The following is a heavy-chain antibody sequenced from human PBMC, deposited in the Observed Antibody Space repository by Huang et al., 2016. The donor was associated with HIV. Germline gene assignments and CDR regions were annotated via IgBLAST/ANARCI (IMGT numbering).Heavy chain of an antibody. CDR3: ARGQGGYYYYYMDV. CDR1: GGSFSGYY. V-gene: IGHV4-34*01. Sequence: QVQLQQWGAGLLRPSETLSLTCAVYGGSFSGYYGTWIRQPPGKGLEWIGEINHRESTNSNPSLKSRVTISVDTSRNQFSLTLTSVTAADTAVYYCARGQGGYYYYYMDVWGKGTTVTVSS. CDR2: INHREST. J-gene: IGHJ6*03.